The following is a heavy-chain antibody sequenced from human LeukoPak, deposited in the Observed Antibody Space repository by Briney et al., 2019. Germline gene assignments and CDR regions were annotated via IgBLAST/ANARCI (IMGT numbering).Heavy chain of an antibody. CDR1: GFTFSTYA. CDR2: ISASGDTT. V-gene: IGHV3-23*01. CDR3: ASRPRSTVVAPWDY. J-gene: IGHJ4*02. D-gene: IGHD3-22*01. Sequence: PGGSLRLSCAASGFTFSTYAMAWVRRALGKGLEWVSGISASGDTTYYGDSVKGRFIISKDYSKHTLYLQMNGLRAEDTALYYCASRPRSTVVAPWDYWGQGTLVTVSS.